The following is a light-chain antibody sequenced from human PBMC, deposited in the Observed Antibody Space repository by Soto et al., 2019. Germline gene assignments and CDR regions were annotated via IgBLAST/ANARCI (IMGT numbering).Light chain of an antibody. J-gene: IGKJ4*01. CDR2: GAS. CDR1: QSVSSSY. V-gene: IGKV3-20*01. Sequence: EIVLTQSPGTLSLSPGERATLSCRASQSVSSSYLAWYQQKPGQAPRLLIYGASRRATGIPDRFSGSGSGKDFTLTISRLEPEDFAVYYCQQYGSSPGLTFGGGTKVDI. CDR3: QQYGSSPGLT.